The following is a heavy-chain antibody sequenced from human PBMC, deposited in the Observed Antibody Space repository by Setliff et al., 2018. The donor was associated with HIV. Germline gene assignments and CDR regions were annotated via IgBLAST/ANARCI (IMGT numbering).Heavy chain of an antibody. J-gene: IGHJ6*02. Sequence: PGASLTISCKGFGYSFTNYWIGWVRQMPGRGLEWVGIIYPGDSDATYSPSFQGQVTISVDKSISTAYLQWSSLKASDTAIYYCARRGELALGSYGMDVWGQGTTVTVSS. CDR1: GYSFTNYW. D-gene: IGHD3-10*01. V-gene: IGHV5-51*01. CDR3: ARRGELALGSYGMDV. CDR2: IYPGDSDA.